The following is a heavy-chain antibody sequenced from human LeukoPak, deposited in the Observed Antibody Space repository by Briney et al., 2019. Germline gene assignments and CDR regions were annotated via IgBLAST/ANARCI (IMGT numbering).Heavy chain of an antibody. CDR2: INHSGST. D-gene: IGHD3-10*01. J-gene: IGHJ4*02. CDR3: ARGPPAITMVRGVIYPKEYYFDY. Sequence: PSETLSLTCAVYGGSFSGYYWSWIRQPPGKGLEWIGEINHSGSTNYNPSLKSRVTISVDTSKNQFSLKLSSVTAADTAVYYCARGPPAITMVRGVIYPKEYYFDYWGQGTLVTVSS. V-gene: IGHV4-34*01. CDR1: GGSFSGYY.